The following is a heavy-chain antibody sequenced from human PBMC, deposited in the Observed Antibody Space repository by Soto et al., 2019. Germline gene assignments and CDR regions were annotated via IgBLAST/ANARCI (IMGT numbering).Heavy chain of an antibody. CDR3: ARLSGEGEAFDI. J-gene: IGHJ3*02. Sequence: ASVKVSCKASGYTFTGYYMHWVRQAPGQGLEWMGWINPNSGGTNYAQKFQGRVTMTRDTSISTAYMELSRLRSDDTAVYYCARLSGEGEAFDIWGQGTMVTVSS. V-gene: IGHV1-2*02. CDR1: GYTFTGYY. CDR2: INPNSGGT. D-gene: IGHD3-16*01.